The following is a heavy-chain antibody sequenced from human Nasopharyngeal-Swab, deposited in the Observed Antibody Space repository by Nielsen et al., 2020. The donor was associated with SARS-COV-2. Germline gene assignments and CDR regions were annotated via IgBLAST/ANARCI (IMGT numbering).Heavy chain of an antibody. J-gene: IGHJ4*02. CDR2: IYSGGTT. D-gene: IGHD3-9*01. Sequence: LSLTCAASGFVVSSNYMGWVRQAPGKGLEWVSVIYSGGTTYYADSVRGRFTISRLNSKNSLYLQMNSLRPEDTAVYYCAYSSYYDILTGLSYAFDYWGQGTLVTVSS. V-gene: IGHV3-53*04. CDR3: AYSSYYDILTGLSYAFDY. CDR1: GFVVSSNY.